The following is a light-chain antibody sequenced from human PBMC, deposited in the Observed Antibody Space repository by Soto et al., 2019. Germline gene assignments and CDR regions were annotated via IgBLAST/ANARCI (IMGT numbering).Light chain of an antibody. J-gene: IGKJ4*01. CDR1: QSVSSN. V-gene: IGKV3-15*01. CDR3: QEYTNWRPIT. Sequence: EIVMKQSAATLSVSAGERAALSCRASQSVSSNLAWYQQKPGQAPRLLIYGASTRATGIPVRFSGSGSGTEFTLTITSLQSEDFAVYYCQEYTNWRPITFAGGTKVDIK. CDR2: GAS.